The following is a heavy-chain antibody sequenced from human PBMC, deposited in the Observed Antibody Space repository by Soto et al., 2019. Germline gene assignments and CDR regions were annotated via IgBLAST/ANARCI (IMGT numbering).Heavy chain of an antibody. J-gene: IGHJ6*02. CDR1: GGTISSFG. D-gene: IGHD7-27*01. CDR2: IIPIFGTA. V-gene: IGHV1-69*13. CDR3: ARDWDYGMDV. Sequence: ASVKVSCKASGGTISSFGISWVRQAPGQGFEWMGRIIPIFGTASYAQKFQGRVTITADESTSTTYLELSSLRYEDTAVYYCARDWDYGMDVWGQGTTVTVSS.